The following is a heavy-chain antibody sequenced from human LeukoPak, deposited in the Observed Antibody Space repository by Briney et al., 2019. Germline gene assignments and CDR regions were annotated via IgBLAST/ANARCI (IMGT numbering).Heavy chain of an antibody. CDR2: NIPIFGTP. D-gene: IGHD2-2*01. CDR1: GGSFSSYA. Sequence: SVKVSCKASGGSFSSYAIGWVRQAPGEGLEWIGGNIPIFGTPNYAQKFQGRVTITADESTGTAYMELSSLRSEDTAVYYCARERCSSTSCYAEDYYYYGMDVWGKGTTVTVSS. J-gene: IGHJ6*04. CDR3: ARERCSSTSCYAEDYYYYGMDV. V-gene: IGHV1-69*01.